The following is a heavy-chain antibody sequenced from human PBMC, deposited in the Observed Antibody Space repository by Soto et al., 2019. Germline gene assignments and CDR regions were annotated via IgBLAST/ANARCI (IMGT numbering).Heavy chain of an antibody. CDR1: GDSVSSNSAA. J-gene: IGHJ6*02. Sequence: SQTLSLTCAISGDSVSSNSAAWNWIRQSPSRGLEWLGRTYYRSKWYNDYAVSVKSRITINPDTSKNQFSLQLNSVTPEDTAVYYCARDEIVVVPAAKDYYYYYGMDVCGQGPTVTASS. CDR2: TYYRSKWYN. D-gene: IGHD2-2*01. CDR3: ARDEIVVVPAAKDYYYYYGMDV. V-gene: IGHV6-1*01.